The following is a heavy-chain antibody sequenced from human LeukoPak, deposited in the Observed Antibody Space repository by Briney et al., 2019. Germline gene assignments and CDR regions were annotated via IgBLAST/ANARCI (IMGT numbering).Heavy chain of an antibody. D-gene: IGHD5-24*01. CDR2: IWYDGSNK. CDR3: ARDESRYNHAFDI. CDR1: GFTFSSYG. V-gene: IGHV3-33*01. Sequence: PGGSLRLSCAASGFTFSSYGMHWVRQAPGKGLEWVAVIWYDGSNKYYADSVKGRFTISRDNSKNTLYLQTNSLRAEDTAVYYCARDESRYNHAFDIWGQGTMVTVSS. J-gene: IGHJ3*02.